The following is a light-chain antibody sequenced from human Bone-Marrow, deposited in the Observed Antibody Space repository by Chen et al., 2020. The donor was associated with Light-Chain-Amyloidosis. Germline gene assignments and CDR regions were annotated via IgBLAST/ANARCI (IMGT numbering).Light chain of an antibody. Sequence: SYELTQPPSVSVSPGQIASITCSGNKLGDIYVCWYQQKPGQFPVLFIYLDNKRPSGMPERLSGTNSGTTATLTVREDQTMDEADDYWQAWDTAWWVFGGGTALTVL. CDR1: KLGDIY. CDR3: QAWDTAWWV. J-gene: IGLJ3*02. CDR2: LDN. V-gene: IGLV3-1*01.